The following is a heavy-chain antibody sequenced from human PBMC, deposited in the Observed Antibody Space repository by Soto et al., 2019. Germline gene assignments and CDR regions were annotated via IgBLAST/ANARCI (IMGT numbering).Heavy chain of an antibody. Sequence: SETLSLTCTGSGGSISSYYWSWIRQPPGKGLEWIGYIYYSGSTNYNPSLKSRVTISVDTSKNQFSLKLSSVTAADTAVYYCARRVTQIVATIHDWFDPWGQGTLVTVSS. D-gene: IGHD5-12*01. CDR1: GGSISSYY. J-gene: IGHJ5*02. CDR3: ARRVTQIVATIHDWFDP. CDR2: IYYSGST. V-gene: IGHV4-59*01.